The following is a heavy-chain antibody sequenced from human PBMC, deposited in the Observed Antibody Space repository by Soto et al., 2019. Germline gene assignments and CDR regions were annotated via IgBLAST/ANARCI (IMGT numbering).Heavy chain of an antibody. CDR2: IIPSLGIA. V-gene: IGHV1-69*02. CDR3: ARFSLYGSGSPHH. CDR1: GGTFSSYT. J-gene: IGHJ4*02. D-gene: IGHD3-10*01. Sequence: QVQLVQSGAEVKKPGSSVKVSCKASGGTFSSYTISWVRQAPGQGLEWMGSIIPSLGIANYAQKFQARVTITADKSTRIAYMELSRLRSEDTAVYYCARFSLYGSGSPHHWGQGTLVTVSS.